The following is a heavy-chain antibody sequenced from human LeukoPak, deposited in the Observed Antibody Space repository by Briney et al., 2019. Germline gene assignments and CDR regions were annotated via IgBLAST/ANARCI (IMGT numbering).Heavy chain of an antibody. CDR3: ARGVARSINWFDP. D-gene: IGHD2-15*01. Sequence: PSETLSLTCTVSGDSMSNFYWSWIRQPAGKGLEWIGRIYTSGSTNYNPSLKSRVTMSVDTSKNQFSLKLSSVTAADTAVYYCARGVARSINWFDPWGQGTLVTVSS. CDR1: GDSMSNFY. CDR2: IYTSGST. V-gene: IGHV4-4*07. J-gene: IGHJ5*02.